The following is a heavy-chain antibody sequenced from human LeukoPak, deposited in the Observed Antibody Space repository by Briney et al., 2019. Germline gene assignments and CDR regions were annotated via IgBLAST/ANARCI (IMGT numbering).Heavy chain of an antibody. J-gene: IGHJ5*02. D-gene: IGHD3-16*01. CDR3: ARVRIMITCGGVGWFDH. CDR1: GYTFTGYY. V-gene: IGHV1-2*06. CDR2: VYPNSGGT. Sequence: GASVQVSCKASGYTFTGYYMHWVRQAPGQGLEWMGRVYPNSGGTNYAQKFQGRVIMTRDTSISTAYMELSRLRAYDPAVYYCARVRIMITCGGVGWFDHWGQGTLVTVSS.